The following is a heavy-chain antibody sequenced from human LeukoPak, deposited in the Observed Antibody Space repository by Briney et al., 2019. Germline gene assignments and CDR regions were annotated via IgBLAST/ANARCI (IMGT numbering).Heavy chain of an antibody. CDR1: GGSFSGYY. V-gene: IGHV4-34*01. CDR2: INHSGST. J-gene: IGHJ5*02. CDR3: ARGGGVKYYYDSSGYYFS. D-gene: IGHD3-22*01. Sequence: SETLSLTCAVYGGSFSGYYWSWIRQPPGKGLEWIGEINHSGSTNYNPPLKSRVTISVDTSKNQFSLKLSSVTAADTAVYYCARGGGVKYYYDSSGYYFSWGQGTLVTVSS.